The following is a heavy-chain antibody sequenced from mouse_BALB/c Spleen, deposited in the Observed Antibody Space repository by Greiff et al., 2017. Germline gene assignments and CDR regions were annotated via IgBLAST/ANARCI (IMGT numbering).Heavy chain of an antibody. J-gene: IGHJ3*01. CDR3: ARIGYDKGPAY. V-gene: IGHV5-17*02. CDR1: GFTFSSFG. CDR2: ISSGSSTI. D-gene: IGHD2-2*01. Sequence: EVKLMESGGGLVQPGGSRKLSCAASGFTFSSFGMHWVRQAPEKGLEWVAYISSGSSTIYYADTVKGRFTISRDNPKNTLFLQMTSLRSEDTAMYYCARIGYDKGPAYWGQGTLVTVSA.